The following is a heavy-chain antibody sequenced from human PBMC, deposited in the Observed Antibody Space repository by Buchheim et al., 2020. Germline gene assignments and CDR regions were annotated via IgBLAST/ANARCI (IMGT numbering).Heavy chain of an antibody. Sequence: QVQLQESGPGLVKPSGTLSLTCSVSGASISSRNWWTWVRQSPGKGLEWIGEIYQIGTTNYNPSLKSRVTISVDTSNNQFFLKLSSVTAADTGVYYCARSLRFLEWLLSPDAFDIWGQGT. J-gene: IGHJ3*02. CDR3: ARSLRFLEWLLSPDAFDI. CDR2: IYQIGTT. V-gene: IGHV4-4*02. D-gene: IGHD3-3*01. CDR1: GASISSRNW.